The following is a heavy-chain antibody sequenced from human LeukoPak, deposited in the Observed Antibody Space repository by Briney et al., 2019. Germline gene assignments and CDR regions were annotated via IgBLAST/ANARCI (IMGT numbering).Heavy chain of an antibody. V-gene: IGHV4-31*03. J-gene: IGHJ3*02. CDR2: IYYSGST. Sequence: SETLSLTCTVSGGSISSGGYYWSWIRQHPGKGLEWIGYIYYSGSTYYNPSLKSRVTISVDTSKNQFSLKLSSVTAADTAVYYCAREGISGSYSNDAFDIWGKGTMVTVSS. CDR1: GGSISSGGYY. CDR3: AREGISGSYSNDAFDI. D-gene: IGHD1-26*01.